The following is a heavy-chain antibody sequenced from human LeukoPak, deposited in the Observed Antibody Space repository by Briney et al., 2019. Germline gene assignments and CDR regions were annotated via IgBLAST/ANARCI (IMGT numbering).Heavy chain of an antibody. CDR2: VKQDGSEK. Sequence: GGSLRLSCAASGFTFSSYWMSWVRQAPGKGLEWVANVKQDGSEKYYVDSVKGRFTISRDNAKNSLYLQMNSLRAEDTAVYYCARDSLTYYYDSSGPTDYWGQGTLVTVSS. V-gene: IGHV3-7*01. CDR1: GFTFSSYW. D-gene: IGHD3-22*01. CDR3: ARDSLTYYYDSSGPTDY. J-gene: IGHJ4*02.